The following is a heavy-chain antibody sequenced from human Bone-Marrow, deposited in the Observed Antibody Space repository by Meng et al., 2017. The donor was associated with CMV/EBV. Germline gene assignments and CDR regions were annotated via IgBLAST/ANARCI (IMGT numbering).Heavy chain of an antibody. CDR3: ARGTYGMDV. CDR1: GYTFTSYY. J-gene: IGHJ6*02. Sequence: SVKVSCKASGYTFTSYYMHWVRQAPGQGLEWMGRIIPILGIANYAQKFQGRVTITADKSTSTAYMELSSLRPEDTAVYYCARGTYGMDVWGQGTTVTVSS. CDR2: IIPILGIA. V-gene: IGHV1-69*04.